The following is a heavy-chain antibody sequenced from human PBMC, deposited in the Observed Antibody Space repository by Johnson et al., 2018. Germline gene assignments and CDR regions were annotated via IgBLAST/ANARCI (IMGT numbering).Heavy chain of an antibody. J-gene: IGHJ3*02. CDR2: ISSNGGST. Sequence: EVQLLESGEGLVQPGGSLRLSCAASGFTFSSDAMHWVRQAPGKGLEYVSAISSNGGSTYYADSVKGRFTISRDNSKNTLYLQMGSLGAEDMAVYYFGRGSYSVGWYTAFDILGQGTMVTVSS. CDR1: GFTFSSDA. V-gene: IGHV3-64*02. CDR3: GRGSYSVGWYTAFDI. D-gene: IGHD6-19*01.